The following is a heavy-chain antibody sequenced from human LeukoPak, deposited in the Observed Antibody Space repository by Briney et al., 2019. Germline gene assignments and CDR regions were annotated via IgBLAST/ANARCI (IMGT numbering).Heavy chain of an antibody. D-gene: IGHD6-19*01. Sequence: PSGTLSLTCAVSGGSISSSNWWSWVRQPPGKGLEWIGEIYHSGSTNYNPSLKSRVTISVDKSKNQFSLKRSSVTAADTAVYYCARVLAVAGTYGMDVWGKGTTVTVSS. CDR1: GGSISSSNW. CDR3: ARVLAVAGTYGMDV. CDR2: IYHSGST. J-gene: IGHJ6*04. V-gene: IGHV4-4*02.